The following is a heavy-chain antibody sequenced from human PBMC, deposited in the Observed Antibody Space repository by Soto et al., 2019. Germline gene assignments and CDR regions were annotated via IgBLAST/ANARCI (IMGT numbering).Heavy chain of an antibody. D-gene: IGHD4-17*01. V-gene: IGHV4-34*01. CDR2: IYHSGST. J-gene: IGHJ4*02. Sequence: SETLSLTCAVYGGSFSGYYWSWIRQPPGKGLEWIGEIYHSGSTNYNPSLKSRVTISVDKSKNQFSLKLSSVTAADTAVYYCASFMTTVTTSDYWGQGTLVTVSS. CDR3: ASFMTTVTTSDY. CDR1: GGSFSGYY.